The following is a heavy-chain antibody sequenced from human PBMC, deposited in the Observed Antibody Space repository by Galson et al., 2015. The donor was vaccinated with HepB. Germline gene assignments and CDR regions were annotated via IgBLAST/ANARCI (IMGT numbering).Heavy chain of an antibody. D-gene: IGHD6-19*01. CDR2: IKQDGSEK. V-gene: IGHV3-7*03. Sequence: SLRLSCAASGFTFSSYWMSWVRQAPGKGLEWVANIKQDGSEKYYVDSVKGRFTISRDNAKNSLYLQMNSLRAEDTAVYYCARVGKAVATYYKPDYWGQGTLVTVSS. CDR3: ARVGKAVATYYKPDY. J-gene: IGHJ4*02. CDR1: GFTFSSYW.